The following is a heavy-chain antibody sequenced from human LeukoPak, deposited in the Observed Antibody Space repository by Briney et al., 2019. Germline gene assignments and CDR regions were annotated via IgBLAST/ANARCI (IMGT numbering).Heavy chain of an antibody. CDR2: ISVYNGNT. CDR3: ARGPGFAAF. J-gene: IGHJ3*01. D-gene: IGHD6-13*01. Sequence: PSVKVSCKASGYTFTNYYMHWVRQAPGQGLEWMGWISVYNGNTTYAQKFQGRGTMTTDISTSTAYMELRSLRSDDTAVYYCARGPGFAAFWGQGTMVTVSS. V-gene: IGHV1-18*04. CDR1: GYTFTNYY.